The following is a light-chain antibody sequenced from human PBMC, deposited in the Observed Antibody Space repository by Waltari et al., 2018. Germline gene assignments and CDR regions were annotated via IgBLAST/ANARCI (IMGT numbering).Light chain of an antibody. CDR3: QQDHNPPWT. J-gene: IGKJ1*01. Sequence: IQMTQSPSSLPASVGTSVTFTCRASQGINDELSWYLQKPGKASRLVIYGASTLQRGVSARFSGSGSGTDFTLTISSLQPEDAATYYCQQDHNPPWTFGQGTTVEIK. V-gene: IGKV1-27*01. CDR1: QGINDE. CDR2: GAS.